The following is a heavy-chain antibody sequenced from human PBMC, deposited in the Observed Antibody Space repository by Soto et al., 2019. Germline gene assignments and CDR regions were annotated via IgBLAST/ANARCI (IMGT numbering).Heavy chain of an antibody. CDR3: ARLPNSGMNPPFDY. D-gene: IGHD1-26*01. J-gene: IGHJ4*02. CDR2: IHYSGIT. V-gene: IGHV4-59*08. Sequence: QVQLQESGPRLVKPSETLSLTCTVSGDSITSHYWSWVRQPPGKGLECIGYIHYSGITIYNPSLNSRVTISLDTSKNQFSLKLTAVTAADTAVYYCARLPNSGMNPPFDYWGQGILVTVSS. CDR1: GDSITSHY.